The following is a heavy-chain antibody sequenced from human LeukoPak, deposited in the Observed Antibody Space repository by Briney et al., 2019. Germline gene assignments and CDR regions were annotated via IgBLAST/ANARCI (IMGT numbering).Heavy chain of an antibody. CDR2: INPNSGGT. CDR1: GYTFSGSY. Sequence: GAPLKVSCKPSGYTFSGSYVHWVRQAPGHGLEWMGWINPNSGGTDYAPTFQGRVTMTRDTSISTAYMELSRLRSDDTAVYYCARPPTRYGSGGSCYPGQGHWFDPWGQGTLVTVSS. V-gene: IGHV1-2*02. CDR3: ARPPTRYGSGGSCYPGQGHWFDP. D-gene: IGHD2-15*01. J-gene: IGHJ5*02.